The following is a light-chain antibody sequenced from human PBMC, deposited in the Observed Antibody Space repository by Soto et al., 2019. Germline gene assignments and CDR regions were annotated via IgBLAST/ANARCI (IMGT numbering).Light chain of an antibody. CDR1: QSVSSN. Sequence: EIVMTQSPATLSVSPGERATLSCRASQSVSSNLAWYQQKPGQAPRLLIYGASTRATGIPARFSGSGSGTEFTLTISSLQSEDFAVYYCQQYNNCPPVTFGGGTKVDI. J-gene: IGKJ4*01. V-gene: IGKV3-15*01. CDR3: QQYNNCPPVT. CDR2: GAS.